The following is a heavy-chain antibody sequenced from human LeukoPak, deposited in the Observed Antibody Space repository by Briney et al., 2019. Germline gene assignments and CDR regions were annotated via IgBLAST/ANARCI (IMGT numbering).Heavy chain of an antibody. D-gene: IGHD6-19*01. CDR1: GFTFSSYW. CDR2: IKQDGSEK. CDR3: ARALQWLATDAFDI. V-gene: IGHV3-7*01. J-gene: IGHJ3*02. Sequence: GGSLRLSCAASGFTFSSYWMNRVRQASGKGLEWVASIKQDGSEKYYVDSVKGRFTISRDNAKSSLYLQMNSLRVDDTAVYYCARALQWLATDAFDIWGQGTMVTVSS.